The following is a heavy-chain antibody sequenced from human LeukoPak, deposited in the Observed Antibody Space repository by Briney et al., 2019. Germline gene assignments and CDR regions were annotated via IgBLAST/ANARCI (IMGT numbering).Heavy chain of an antibody. D-gene: IGHD3-3*01. CDR3: ARSGYHQPFDY. V-gene: IGHV4-39*01. Sequence: KPSETLSLTCTVSGGSISSSSYYWGWIRQPPGKGLEWIGSIYYSGSTYYNPSLKSRVTISVDTSKNQFSLKLSSVTAADTAVYYCARSGYHQPFDYWGQGTLVTVSS. CDR1: GGSISSSSYY. CDR2: IYYSGST. J-gene: IGHJ4*02.